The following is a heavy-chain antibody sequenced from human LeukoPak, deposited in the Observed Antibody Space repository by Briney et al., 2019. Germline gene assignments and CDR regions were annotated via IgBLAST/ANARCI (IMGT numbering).Heavy chain of an antibody. D-gene: IGHD3-10*01. J-gene: IGHJ4*02. CDR2: INPNSGGT. CDR1: GYTFTGYY. CDR3: ARDAITMVRADFDY. V-gene: IGHV1-2*02. Sequence: ASVKVSCKASGYTFTGYYMHWVRQAPGQGLEWMGWINPNSGGTNYAQKFQGRVTMTRDTSISTAYMELSRLRSDDTAVYYCARDAITMVRADFDYWGQGTLVTVSS.